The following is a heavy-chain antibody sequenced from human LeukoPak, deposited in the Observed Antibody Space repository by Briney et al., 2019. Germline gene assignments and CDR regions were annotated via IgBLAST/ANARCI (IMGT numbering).Heavy chain of an antibody. V-gene: IGHV3-33*08. Sequence: GGSLRLSCAASGFTFSSYWMHWARQAPGKGLEWVAVIWYDGSNKYYADSVKGRFTISRDNSKNTLFLQMNSLRAEDTAVYYCARGHSYPLGDIWGQGTMVIVSS. D-gene: IGHD2-15*01. CDR1: GFTFSSYW. CDR2: IWYDGSNK. J-gene: IGHJ3*02. CDR3: ARGHSYPLGDI.